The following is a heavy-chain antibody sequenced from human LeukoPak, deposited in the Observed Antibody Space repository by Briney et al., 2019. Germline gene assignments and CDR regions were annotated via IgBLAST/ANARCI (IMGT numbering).Heavy chain of an antibody. J-gene: IGHJ4*02. CDR3: AREPQNYGDFRFDY. D-gene: IGHD4-17*01. CDR1: GFTFSSYD. CDR2: TRPSGDNT. Sequence: AGSLRLSCAASGFTFSSYDMTWVRQAPGRGLEWDSSTRPSGDNTYYGDSVKGRFTISRDNTKESLYLQMNSLRAEDTAVYYCAREPQNYGDFRFDYWGQGTLVTVSS. V-gene: IGHV3-23*01.